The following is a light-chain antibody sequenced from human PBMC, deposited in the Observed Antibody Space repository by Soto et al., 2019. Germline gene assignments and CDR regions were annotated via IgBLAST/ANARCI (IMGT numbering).Light chain of an antibody. V-gene: IGKV1-39*01. CDR3: QQSYNVPL. Sequence: DLQMTQSPSSLSASVGDRVIITCRASQNIKNYLHWYQQKPGKAPKLLISAASTLHSGVPSRFSGSGSGTEFSLTISSLHPEDFATYFCQQSYNVPLFGQGTRVDIK. CDR2: AAS. CDR1: QNIKNY. J-gene: IGKJ1*01.